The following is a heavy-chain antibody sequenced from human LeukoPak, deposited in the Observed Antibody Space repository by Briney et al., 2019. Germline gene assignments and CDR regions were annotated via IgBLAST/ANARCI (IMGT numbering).Heavy chain of an antibody. J-gene: IGHJ4*02. CDR3: ARDSGSYYGY. V-gene: IGHV3-66*01. Sequence: PGGSPRLSCEASGFTFSAYAMTWVRQAPGKGLEWVSVIYSGGTTYYADSVKGRFTISRDNAKNTLYLQMNSLRAEDTAVYYCARDSGSYYGYWGQGTLVTVSS. CDR1: GFTFSAYA. CDR2: IYSGGTT. D-gene: IGHD1-26*01.